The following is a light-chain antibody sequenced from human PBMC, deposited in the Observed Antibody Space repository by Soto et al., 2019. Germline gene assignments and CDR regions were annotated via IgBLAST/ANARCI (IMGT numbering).Light chain of an antibody. J-gene: IGKJ5*01. CDR1: QSIMNS. CDR2: AAS. Sequence: DIQMTQSPSSLSASVGDRVTITCRASQSIMNSLNWYQQIPGKAPNLLIYAASRLHSGVPSRFSGSGSGTDFTLTISSLQPEDFATYYCQQCHATPLTFGQGTRLDI. V-gene: IGKV1-39*01. CDR3: QQCHATPLT.